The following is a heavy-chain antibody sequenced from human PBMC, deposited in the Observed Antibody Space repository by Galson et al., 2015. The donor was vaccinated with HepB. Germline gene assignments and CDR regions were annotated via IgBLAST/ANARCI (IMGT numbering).Heavy chain of an antibody. V-gene: IGHV3-48*01. CDR2: ISSTSSTI. CDR1: GFTFRSYS. Sequence: LRLSCAASGFTFRSYSMNWVRQAPGKGLEWVSYISSTSSTIYYADSVKGRFTISRDNAKNSLFLQMSSLRAEDTAVYFCASRDYRDYEAFGIWGQGTMVTVSS. J-gene: IGHJ3*02. CDR3: ASRDYRDYEAFGI. D-gene: IGHD4-17*01.